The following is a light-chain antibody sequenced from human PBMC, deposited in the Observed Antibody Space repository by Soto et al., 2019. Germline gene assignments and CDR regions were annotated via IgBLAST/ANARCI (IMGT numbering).Light chain of an antibody. CDR2: SNN. J-gene: IGLJ1*01. CDR1: SSNIGSNT. V-gene: IGLV1-44*01. CDR3: AAWDDSLNGYV. Sequence: QSALTQPTSASGTPGQRVTISYSGSSSNIGSNTVNWYQQLPGTAPKLLIYSNNQRPSGVPGRFSGSKSGTSASLAISGLQSEDEADYYCAAWDDSLNGYVFGTGTKGTVL.